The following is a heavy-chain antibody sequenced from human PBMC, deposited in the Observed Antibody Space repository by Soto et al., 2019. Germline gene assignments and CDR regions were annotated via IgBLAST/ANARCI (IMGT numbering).Heavy chain of an antibody. CDR3: TTYIAVAEGAALMDV. CDR2: IKSKTDGGTT. J-gene: IGHJ6*02. D-gene: IGHD6-19*01. V-gene: IGHV3-15*07. Sequence: GGSLRLSCAASGFTFSNAWMNWVRQAPGKGLEWVGRIKSKTDGGTTDYAAPVKGRFTISRDDSKNTLYLQMNSLKTEDTAVYYCTTYIAVAEGAALMDVWGQGTTVTVSS. CDR1: GFTFSNAW.